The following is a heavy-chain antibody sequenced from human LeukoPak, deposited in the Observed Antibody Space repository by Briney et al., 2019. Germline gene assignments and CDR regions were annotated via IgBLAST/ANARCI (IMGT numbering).Heavy chain of an antibody. CDR2: ISGSGGST. V-gene: IGHV3-23*01. CDR1: GFTFSSYA. CDR3: ARSEMVRGVISYYYYMDV. Sequence: GGSLRLSCAASGFTFSSYAMSWVRQAPGKGLEWVSAISGSGGSTYYADSVKGRFTISRDNSKNTLYLQMNSLRAEDTAVYYCARSEMVRGVISYYYYMDVWGKGTTVTISS. J-gene: IGHJ6*03. D-gene: IGHD3-10*01.